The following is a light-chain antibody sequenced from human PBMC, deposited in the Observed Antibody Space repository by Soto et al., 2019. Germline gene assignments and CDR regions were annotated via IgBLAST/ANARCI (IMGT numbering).Light chain of an antibody. J-gene: IGKJ2*01. Sequence: DIQLTQSPSFLSASVGDRVTITYRASQGISSYLAWYQQEPGKAPKLLIDAASTLQSGVPSRFSGGGSGTEFTLTITSLQPEDFGTYYCQQLNTYPYTFGQGTKLEI. V-gene: IGKV1-9*01. CDR2: AAS. CDR1: QGISSY. CDR3: QQLNTYPYT.